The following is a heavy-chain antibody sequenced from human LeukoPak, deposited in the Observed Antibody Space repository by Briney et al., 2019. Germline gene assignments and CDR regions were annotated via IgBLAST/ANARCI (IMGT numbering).Heavy chain of an antibody. V-gene: IGHV4-30-4*08. CDR3: ARSTPVGFSSGYYSDY. CDR2: IYYSGST. D-gene: IGHD3-22*01. J-gene: IGHJ4*02. Sequence: PSQTLSLTCTVSGGSISSGDYYWSWIRQPPGKGLEWIGYIYYSGSTYYNPSLKSRVTLSVDTSKNQFSLKLSSVTAADTAVYYCARSTPVGFSSGYYSDYWGQGTLVTVSS. CDR1: GGSISSGDYY.